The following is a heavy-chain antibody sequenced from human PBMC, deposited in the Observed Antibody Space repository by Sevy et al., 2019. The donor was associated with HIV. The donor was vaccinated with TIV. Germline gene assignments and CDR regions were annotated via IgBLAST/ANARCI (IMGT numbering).Heavy chain of an antibody. CDR3: ARAVMEMSTWRSDY. CDR2: ISSNSDYI. D-gene: IGHD3-16*01. CDR1: GFTFSSYR. J-gene: IGHJ4*02. V-gene: IGHV3-21*01. Sequence: GESLKISCAASGFTFSSYRMTWVRQAPGKGLEWVSFISSNSDYINYADSVKGRFTISRDNAKNLLYLQMDSLRAEDTAVYYCARAVMEMSTWRSDYWGQGTLVTVSS.